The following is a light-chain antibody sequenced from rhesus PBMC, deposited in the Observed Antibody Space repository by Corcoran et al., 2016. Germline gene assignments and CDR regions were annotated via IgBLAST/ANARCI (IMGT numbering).Light chain of an antibody. CDR1: QGINNW. Sequence: DIQMTQSPSSLSASVGDKVTITCRASQGINNWLAWYQQKPGKAPKLLNYSASSLQSGVPSRFSGSGSGADDTLTISSLQPEDFATYYCQQGYNIPRTFGQGTKVEIK. V-gene: IGKV1-18*01. CDR3: QQGYNIPRT. J-gene: IGKJ1*01. CDR2: SAS.